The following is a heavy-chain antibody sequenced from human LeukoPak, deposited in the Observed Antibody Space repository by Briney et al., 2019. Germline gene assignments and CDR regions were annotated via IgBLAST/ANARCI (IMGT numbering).Heavy chain of an antibody. CDR3: ASVVRGVIILPHQNYFDY. D-gene: IGHD3-10*01. V-gene: IGHV3-7*01. CDR1: GFTFSSYA. Sequence: GGSLRLSCAASGFTFSSYAMSWVRQAPGKGPEWVANIKQDGSEKYYVDSVKGRFTISRDNAKNSLYLQMNSLRAEDTAVYYCASVVRGVIILPHQNYFDYWGQGTLVTVSS. J-gene: IGHJ4*02. CDR2: IKQDGSEK.